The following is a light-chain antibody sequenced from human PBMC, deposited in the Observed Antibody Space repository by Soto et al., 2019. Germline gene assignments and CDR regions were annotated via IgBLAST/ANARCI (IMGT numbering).Light chain of an antibody. CDR1: QSVSTTY. J-gene: IGKJ1*01. CDR2: STS. CDR3: QQYGTSPRT. V-gene: IGKV3-20*01. Sequence: VLTQSPGTLSLSPGERATLSCTASQSVSTTYLAWYQQKPGQAPSLVIYSTSHRATGTPDRFSGSGSGTEFTLTINRLEPEDFAVYYCQQYGTSPRTFGQGTKV.